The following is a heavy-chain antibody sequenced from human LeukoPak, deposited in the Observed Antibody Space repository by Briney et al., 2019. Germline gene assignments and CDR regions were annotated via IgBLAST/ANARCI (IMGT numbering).Heavy chain of an antibody. CDR3: ARVGKQGYNWFDP. Sequence: GASVKVSCKASGYNFGGFYLHWVRQAPGHGLEWMGWINPNSGGTNYAQKFQGRVTMTRDTSISTAYMELSRLRSDDTAVYYCARVGKQGYNWFDPWGQGTLVTVSS. CDR1: GYNFGGFY. V-gene: IGHV1-2*02. CDR2: INPNSGGT. J-gene: IGHJ5*02. D-gene: IGHD2-15*01.